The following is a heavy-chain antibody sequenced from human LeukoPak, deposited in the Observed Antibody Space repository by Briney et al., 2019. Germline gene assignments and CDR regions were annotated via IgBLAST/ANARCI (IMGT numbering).Heavy chain of an antibody. J-gene: IGHJ4*01. CDR2: ITSDGSTT. CDR3: AGDYIWGRLF. V-gene: IGHV3-74*01. CDR1: GFSLSDYW. Sequence: GGSLRLSCVGSGFSLSDYWMHWVRQTPGKGLMWVSRITSDGSTTWYADSVKGRFTVSRDNAKDTLFLEMNSLRDEDTAVYYCAGDYIWGRLFWGQGTLVTVSS. D-gene: IGHD3-16*01.